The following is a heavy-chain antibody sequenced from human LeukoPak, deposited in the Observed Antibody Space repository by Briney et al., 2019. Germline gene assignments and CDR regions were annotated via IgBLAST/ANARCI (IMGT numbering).Heavy chain of an antibody. Sequence: SETLSLTCTVSGGSISSYYWSWIRQPPGKGLEWIGYLYYSGSTNYNPSLKSRVTISVDTSKNQFSLKLSSVTAADTAVYYCARVIQYSSSWYGFDYWGQGTLVTVSS. CDR3: ARVIQYSSSWYGFDY. D-gene: IGHD6-13*01. CDR1: GGSISSYY. CDR2: LYYSGST. V-gene: IGHV4-59*01. J-gene: IGHJ4*02.